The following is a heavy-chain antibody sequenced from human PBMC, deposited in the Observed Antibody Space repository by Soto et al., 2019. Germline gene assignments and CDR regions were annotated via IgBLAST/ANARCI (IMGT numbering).Heavy chain of an antibody. J-gene: IGHJ4*02. Sequence: ASVKVSCKASGYTFTTYGITWVRQAPGQGLEWMGWISTHNGNTGYAQKFQGRVTMTRNTSISTAYMELSSLRSEDTAVYYCARTLYGDNVDYWGQGTLVTVSS. CDR1: GYTFTTYG. V-gene: IGHV1-8*02. D-gene: IGHD4-17*01. CDR2: ISTHNGNT. CDR3: ARTLYGDNVDY.